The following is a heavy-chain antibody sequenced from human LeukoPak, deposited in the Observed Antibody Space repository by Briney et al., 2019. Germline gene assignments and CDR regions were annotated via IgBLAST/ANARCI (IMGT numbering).Heavy chain of an antibody. CDR2: IYYSGST. Sequence: SETLSLTCTVSGGSISSSSYYWGWIRQPPGKGLEWIGSIYYSGSTYYNPSLKSRVTISVDTSKNQFSLKLSSVTAADTAVYYCARHSGGAYSSSSKGAFDIWGQGTMVTVSS. D-gene: IGHD6-13*01. CDR1: GGSISSSSYY. CDR3: ARHSGGAYSSSSKGAFDI. J-gene: IGHJ3*02. V-gene: IGHV4-39*01.